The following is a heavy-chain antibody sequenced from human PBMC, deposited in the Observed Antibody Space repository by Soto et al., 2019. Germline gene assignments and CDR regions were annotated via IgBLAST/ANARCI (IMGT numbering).Heavy chain of an antibody. CDR1: GFTFSNYG. CDR2: TLNDGSNR. V-gene: IGHV3-33*01. J-gene: IGHJ6*02. Sequence: QVQLVESGGGVVQPGRSLRLSCAASGFTFSNYGMHWVRQAPGKGLEWVAVTLNDGSNRYHADSVKDRFTISRDNSKNMLYLQMHSLTAEDTAVYYCARDDEYSGNGMDAWGQGTTVTVS. CDR3: ARDDEYSGNGMDA. D-gene: IGHD3-10*01.